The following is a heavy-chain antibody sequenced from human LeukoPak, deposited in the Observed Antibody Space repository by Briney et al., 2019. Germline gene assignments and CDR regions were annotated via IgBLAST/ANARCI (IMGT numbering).Heavy chain of an antibody. J-gene: IGHJ4*02. CDR2: IGYDGSEK. Sequence: GGSLRLSCAASGFTFSRHGMHWVRQAPGKGLEWVAIIGYDGSEKYYADSVEGRFTISKDNSRDTLYLEMDSLRVDDTAVYYCARETGIIGRDSRVDYWGQGALVTVSS. CDR3: ARETGIIGRDSRVDY. CDR1: GFTFSRHG. D-gene: IGHD1-14*01. V-gene: IGHV3-33*01.